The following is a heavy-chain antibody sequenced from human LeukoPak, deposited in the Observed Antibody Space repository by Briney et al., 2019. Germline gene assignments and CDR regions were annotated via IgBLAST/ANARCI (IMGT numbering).Heavy chain of an antibody. CDR1: GFTFSSSD. D-gene: IGHD6-13*01. J-gene: IGHJ4*01. CDR2: ISYGRSNK. CDR3: VSAAGPLDN. V-gene: IGHV3-30*03. Sequence: GGSLRLSCAASGFTFSSSDMHWVRQAPGKGLEWVAVISYGRSNKYYADSVRGRFTISRDNPKNTVYLQMNNLRVEDTALYYCVSAAGPLDNWGQGTLVTVSS.